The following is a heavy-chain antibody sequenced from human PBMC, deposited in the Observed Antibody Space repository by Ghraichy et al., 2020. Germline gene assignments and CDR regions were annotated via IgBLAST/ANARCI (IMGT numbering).Heavy chain of an antibody. J-gene: IGHJ4*02. V-gene: IGHV3-49*04. Sequence: GGSLRLSCSASGFTFADYTVTWVRQAPGKGLEWVGFIRSRPLGGTTEYAASVEGRFTISRDDSKSIAYLQVNSLKTEDTAVYYCARVYYFYTTAYYYVRFFDYWGQGTLVTVSS. CDR3: ARVYYFYTTAYYYVRFFDY. CDR1: GFTFADYT. D-gene: IGHD3-22*01. CDR2: IRSRPLGGTT.